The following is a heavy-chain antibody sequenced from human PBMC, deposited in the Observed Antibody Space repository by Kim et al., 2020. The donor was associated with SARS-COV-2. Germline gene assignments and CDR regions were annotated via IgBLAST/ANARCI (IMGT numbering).Heavy chain of an antibody. CDR2: ISWNSGSI. CDR3: AKDPYLLRFLEWLSPTYFDY. Sequence: GGSLRLSCAASGFTFDDYAMHWVRQAPGKGLEWVSGISWNSGSIGYADSVKGRFTISRDNAKNSLYLQMNSLRAEDTALYYCAKDPYLLRFLEWLSPTYFDYWGQGTLVTVSS. CDR1: GFTFDDYA. D-gene: IGHD3-3*01. J-gene: IGHJ4*02. V-gene: IGHV3-9*01.